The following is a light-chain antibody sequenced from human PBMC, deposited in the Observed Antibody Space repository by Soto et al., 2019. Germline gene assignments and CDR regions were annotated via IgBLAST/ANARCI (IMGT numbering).Light chain of an antibody. CDR2: DAS. CDR3: QQRSDWIT. V-gene: IGKV3-11*01. Sequence: EIVLTQSPATLSLSPGERATLSCRASQNIFTYLAWYQQKPGQAPRLLIYDASNRATGIPARFRGSGSGTSFTLTISSLESEDFAVYYCQQRSDWITFGQGTRLEMK. J-gene: IGKJ5*01. CDR1: QNIFTY.